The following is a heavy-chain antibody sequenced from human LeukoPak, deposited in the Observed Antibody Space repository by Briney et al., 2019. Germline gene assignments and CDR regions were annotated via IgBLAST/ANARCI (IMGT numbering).Heavy chain of an antibody. CDR2: ISNNGVYT. CDR1: GFTFSSYA. Sequence: GGSLRLSCAASGFTFSSYAMHWVRLAPGKGLEYVSTISNNGVYTYYANSVKGRFTISRDNSKNTLYLQMGSLRAEDMAVYYCARSDWSDTSILNYWGQGTLVTVSS. V-gene: IGHV3-64*01. CDR3: ARSDWSDTSILNY. J-gene: IGHJ4*02. D-gene: IGHD3-22*01.